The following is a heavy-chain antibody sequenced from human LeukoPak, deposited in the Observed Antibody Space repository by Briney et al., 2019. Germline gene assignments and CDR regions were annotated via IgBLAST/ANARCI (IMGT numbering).Heavy chain of an antibody. V-gene: IGHV3-7*01. J-gene: IGHJ4*02. Sequence: GGSLRLSCTASGFSFSSNWMTWVRQAPGKGLEWVGNINPDGSEKFYVDSVRGRFTISRDNARSSVYLQMTSLRADDTAVYYCAKDEDLANYWGQGTLVTVSS. CDR2: INPDGSEK. CDR1: GFSFSSNW. CDR3: AKDEDLANY.